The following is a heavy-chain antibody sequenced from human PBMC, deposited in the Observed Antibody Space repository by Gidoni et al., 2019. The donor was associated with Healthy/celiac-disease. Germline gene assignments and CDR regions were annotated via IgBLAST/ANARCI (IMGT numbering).Heavy chain of an antibody. Sequence: EVQLLESGGGLVQPGGSLRLFCAASGFTFSSYAMSWVRQAPGKGLAWVSAISGRGGSTYYADSVKGRFTISRDNSKNTLYLQMNSLRAEDTAVYYCAKDVGGPHYFDYWGQGTLVTASS. V-gene: IGHV3-23*01. CDR3: AKDVGGPHYFDY. CDR2: ISGRGGST. D-gene: IGHD1-26*01. J-gene: IGHJ4*02. CDR1: GFTFSSYA.